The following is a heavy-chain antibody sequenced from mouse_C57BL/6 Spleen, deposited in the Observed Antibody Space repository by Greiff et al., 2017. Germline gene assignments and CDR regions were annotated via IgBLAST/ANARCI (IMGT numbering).Heavy chain of an antibody. V-gene: IGHV1-69*01. CDR3: ARGTPGRGWYFDV. Sequence: QVQLKQPGAELVMPGASVKLSCKASGYTFTSYWMNWVKQRPGQGLEWIGEIDPSDSYTNYNQKFKGKSTLTVDKSSSTAYMQLSSLTSEDSAVYYCARGTPGRGWYFDVWGTGTTVTVSS. J-gene: IGHJ1*03. CDR1: GYTFTSYW. CDR2: IDPSDSYT. D-gene: IGHD3-3*01.